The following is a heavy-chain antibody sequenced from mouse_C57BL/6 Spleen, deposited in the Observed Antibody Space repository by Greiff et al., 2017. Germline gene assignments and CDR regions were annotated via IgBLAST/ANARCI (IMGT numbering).Heavy chain of an antibody. CDR1: GFSLTSDS. D-gene: IGHD3-2*02. CDR3: ASNWVRDAMDY. CDR2: IWTGGGT. Sequence: QVQLMESGPGLVAPSQSLSISCAVSGFSLTSDSISWVRQPPGKGLEWLGVIWTGGGTNYTSALKSRLSMSKDNSKSQVFLNMNSLQTDDTARYYCASNWVRDAMDYWGQGTSVTVSS. V-gene: IGHV2-9-1*01. J-gene: IGHJ4*01.